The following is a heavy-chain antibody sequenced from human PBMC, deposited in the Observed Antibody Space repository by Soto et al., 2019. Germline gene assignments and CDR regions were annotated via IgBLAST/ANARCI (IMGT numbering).Heavy chain of an antibody. J-gene: IGHJ4*02. D-gene: IGHD2-8*01. CDR1: GFTFSNYF. CDR2: ISGGGGST. CDR3: AKGYCTNGICYTDC. V-gene: IGHV3-23*01. Sequence: EVQLLESGGGLVQPGGSLRLSCAASGFTFSNYFMSWVRQAPGKGLEWASGISGGGGSTHYPDSVKGRFTISRDNSKTTRYLQMNSLRAEDTAVYYCAKGYCTNGICYTDCWGQGTLVTVSS.